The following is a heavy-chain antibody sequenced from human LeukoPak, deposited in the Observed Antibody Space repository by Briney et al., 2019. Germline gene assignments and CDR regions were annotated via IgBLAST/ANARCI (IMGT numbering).Heavy chain of an antibody. CDR1: GGSISSSSYY. Sequence: SETLSLTCTVSGGSISSSSYYWGWIRQPPGKGLEWIGSIYYSGSTYYNPSLKSRVTISVDTSKNQFSLKLSSVTAADTAVYYCARPQSLGGSSGWHVGRYYYMDVWGKGTTVTVSS. V-gene: IGHV4-39*01. D-gene: IGHD6-19*01. CDR2: IYYSGST. CDR3: ARPQSLGGSSGWHVGRYYYMDV. J-gene: IGHJ6*03.